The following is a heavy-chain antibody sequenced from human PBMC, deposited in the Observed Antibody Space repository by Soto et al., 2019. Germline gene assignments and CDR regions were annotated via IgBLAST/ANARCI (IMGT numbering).Heavy chain of an antibody. CDR2: IIPIFGTA. D-gene: IGHD3-10*01. CDR1: GGTFSSYA. CDR3: ASAGDRYYYYYGMDV. J-gene: IGHJ6*02. Sequence: SVKVSCKASGGTFSSYAISWVRQAPGQGLEWMGGIIPIFGTANYAQKFQGRVTITADESTSTAYMELSSLRSEDTAVYYCASAGDRYYYYYGMDVWGQGTTVTVSS. V-gene: IGHV1-69*13.